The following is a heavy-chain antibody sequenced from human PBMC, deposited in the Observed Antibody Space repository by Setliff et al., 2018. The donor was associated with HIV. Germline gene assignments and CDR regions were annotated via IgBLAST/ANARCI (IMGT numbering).Heavy chain of an antibody. V-gene: IGHV3-7*03. J-gene: IGHJ6*02. CDR1: GFTFSRYW. D-gene: IGHD2-15*01. CDR3: AKTLPTLYPPHDYYFAMHV. CDR2: IKQDGSEK. Sequence: GGSLRLSCAASGFTFSRYWMSWVRQAPGKGLEWVANIKQDGSEKYYVDSVKGRFTISRDNAKNSLYLQMNSLRAEDTAVYYCAKTLPTLYPPHDYYFAMHVWGQGTTVTVSS.